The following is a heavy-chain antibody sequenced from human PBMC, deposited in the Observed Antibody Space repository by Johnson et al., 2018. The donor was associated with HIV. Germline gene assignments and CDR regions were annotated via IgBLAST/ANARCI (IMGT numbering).Heavy chain of an antibody. CDR1: GFTFSSYG. Sequence: QVQLVESGGGVVQFGRSLRLSCEASGFTFSSYGMHWVRQAPGKGLDWVANIKQDGGEKYYVDSVKGRFSISRDNSKNTLYLQMNSRRAEDTAVYYCARDPRGEAMALDVFDIWGQGTMVTVSS. V-gene: IGHV3-33*01. CDR3: ARDPRGEAMALDVFDI. D-gene: IGHD5-18*01. J-gene: IGHJ3*02. CDR2: IKQDGGEK.